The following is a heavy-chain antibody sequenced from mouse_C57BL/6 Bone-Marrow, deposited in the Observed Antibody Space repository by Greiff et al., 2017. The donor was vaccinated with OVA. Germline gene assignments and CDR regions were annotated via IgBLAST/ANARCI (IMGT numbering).Heavy chain of an antibody. CDR2: ISSGGSYT. V-gene: IGHV5-6*01. CDR1: GFTFSSYG. D-gene: IGHD1-1*01. CDR3: ARHDYGSSYGNYAMDY. J-gene: IGHJ4*01. Sequence: EVQLVESGGDLVKPGGSLKLSCAASGFTFSSYGMSWVRQTPDKRLEWVATISSGGSYTYYPDSVKGRFTISRDNAKNTLYLHMSSLKSEDTAMYYCARHDYGSSYGNYAMDYWGQGTSVTVSS.